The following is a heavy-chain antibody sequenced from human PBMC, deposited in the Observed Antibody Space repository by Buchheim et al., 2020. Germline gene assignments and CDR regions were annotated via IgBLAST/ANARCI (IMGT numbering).Heavy chain of an antibody. Sequence: EVQLVESGGGLVQPGGSLRLSCAASGFTFSSYWMSWVRQAPGKGLEWVANIKQDGSEKYYVDSVKGRFTISRDNSKNTLYLQMNSLRAEDTAVYYCAKDRQSYDFWSGCGMDVWGQGTT. D-gene: IGHD3-3*01. CDR2: IKQDGSEK. CDR1: GFTFSSYW. CDR3: AKDRQSYDFWSGCGMDV. J-gene: IGHJ6*02. V-gene: IGHV3-7*03.